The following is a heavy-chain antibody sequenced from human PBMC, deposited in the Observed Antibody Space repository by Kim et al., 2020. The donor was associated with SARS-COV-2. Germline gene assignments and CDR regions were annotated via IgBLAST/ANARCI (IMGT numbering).Heavy chain of an antibody. D-gene: IGHD5-12*01. CDR1: GFTFSSYG. CDR2: IWYDGSNK. CDR3: AKDRGREMATIGGLDY. V-gene: IGHV3-33*06. Sequence: GGSLRLSCAASGFTFSSYGMHWVRQAPGKGLEWVAVIWYDGSNKYYADSVKGRFTISRDNSKNTLYLQMNSLRAEDTAVYYCAKDRGREMATIGGLDYWGQGTLVTVSS. J-gene: IGHJ4*02.